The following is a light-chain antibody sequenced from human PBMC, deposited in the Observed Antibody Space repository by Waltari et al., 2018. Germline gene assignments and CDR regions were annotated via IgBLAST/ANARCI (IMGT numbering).Light chain of an antibody. CDR3: QQYYSTPLT. J-gene: IGKJ4*01. CDR2: WAS. CDR1: QSVLSSSNNKNY. V-gene: IGKV4-1*01. Sequence: DIVMTQSPDSLAVSLGERATIDCKSSQSVLSSSNNKNYLAWYQQKPRQPPKLLISWASTRECGVPDRFSGSWSGTDFTLTISSLQAEDVAVYYCQQYYSTPLTFGGGTKVEIK.